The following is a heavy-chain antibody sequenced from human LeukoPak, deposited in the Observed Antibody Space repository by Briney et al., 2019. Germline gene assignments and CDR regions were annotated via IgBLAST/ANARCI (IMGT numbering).Heavy chain of an antibody. J-gene: IGHJ4*02. CDR2: MHYSGST. V-gene: IGHV4-39*07. CDR1: GGSISSSSYY. CDR3: ARGSGGHSGYGD. D-gene: IGHD5-12*01. Sequence: PSETLSLTCTVSGGSISSSSYYWGWLRQPPGKGLEWIASMHYSGSTYYNPSLKSRVTTSPDTSKNQFSLRLRSVTAADTAVYYCARGSGGHSGYGDWGQGTLVTVSS.